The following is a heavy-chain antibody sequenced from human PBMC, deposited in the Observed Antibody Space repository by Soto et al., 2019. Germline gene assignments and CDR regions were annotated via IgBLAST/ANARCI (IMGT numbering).Heavy chain of an antibody. CDR1: GFTVSRND. V-gene: IGHV3-53*01. D-gene: IGHD5-12*01. CDR2: IYSGGST. CDR3: AKGARDGYTLWVFDY. Sequence: GGSLRLSCAASGFTVSRNDMTWVRQVPGKGLEWVSVIYSGGSTSYADSVKGRFTISRDNSKNMMYLQMNSLRAEDTAVYYCAKGARDGYTLWVFDYWGQGTLVTVSS. J-gene: IGHJ4*02.